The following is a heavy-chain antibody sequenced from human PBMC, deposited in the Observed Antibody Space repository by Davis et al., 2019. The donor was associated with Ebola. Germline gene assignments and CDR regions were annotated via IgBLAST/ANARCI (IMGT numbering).Heavy chain of an antibody. V-gene: IGHV3-23*01. CDR3: AKVPYSIAARNWFDP. CDR1: GFPFRTYA. J-gene: IGHJ5*02. CDR2: ISSSGDST. D-gene: IGHD6-6*01. Sequence: GGSLRLSCTASGFPFRTYAMSWVRQVPGKGLAWVSAISSSGDSTYYADSVKGRFTISRDNSKNTLHLQMNSLRAEDTAVYYCAKVPYSIAARNWFDPWGQGTLVTVSS.